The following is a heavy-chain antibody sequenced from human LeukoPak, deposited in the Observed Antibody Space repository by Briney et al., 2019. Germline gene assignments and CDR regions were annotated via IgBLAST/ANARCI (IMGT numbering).Heavy chain of an antibody. Sequence: SETLSLTCSVSTGTISSNKYYWAWIRQSPGKGLEWIGSVYSSGSTYHNMSLKTRVTVSVDMSKNQFSLKLSSVTAADTAVCFCARGYGYLGQFDPWGPGALVIVSS. J-gene: IGHJ5*02. D-gene: IGHD4-17*01. CDR3: ARGYGYLGQFDP. CDR1: TGTISSNKYY. V-gene: IGHV4-39*07. CDR2: VYSSGST.